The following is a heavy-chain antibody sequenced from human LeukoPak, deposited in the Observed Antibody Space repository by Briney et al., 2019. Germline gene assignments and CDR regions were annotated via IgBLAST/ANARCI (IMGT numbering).Heavy chain of an antibody. D-gene: IGHD1-26*01. CDR3: ARGSSLATDY. CDR2: IYTSGST. V-gene: IGHV4-61*02. CDR1: GGSISSGSYY. Sequence: PSQTLSLTCTVSGGSISSGSYYWSWIRQPAGKGLEWIGRIYTSGSTNYNPSLKSRVTMSVDTSKNQFSLKLSSVTAADTAVYYCARGSSLATDYWGQGTLVTVSS. J-gene: IGHJ4*02.